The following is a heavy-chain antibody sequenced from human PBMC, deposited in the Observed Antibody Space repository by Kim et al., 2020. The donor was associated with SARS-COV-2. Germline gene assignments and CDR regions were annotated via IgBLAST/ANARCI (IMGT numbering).Heavy chain of an antibody. Sequence: SVKVSCKASGGTFSSYAISWVRQAPGQGLEWMGRIIPILGIANYAQKFQGRVTITADKSTSTAYMELSSLRSEDTAVYYCARGLWGKGIYYYYYMDVWDKGTTVTVSS. CDR3: ARGLWGKGIYYYYYMDV. V-gene: IGHV1-69*04. CDR2: IIPILGIA. D-gene: IGHD7-27*01. CDR1: GGTFSSYA. J-gene: IGHJ6*03.